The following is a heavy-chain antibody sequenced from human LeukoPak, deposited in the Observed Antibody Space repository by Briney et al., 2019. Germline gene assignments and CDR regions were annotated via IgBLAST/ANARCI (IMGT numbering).Heavy chain of an antibody. D-gene: IGHD3-22*01. Sequence: GASVKVSCKASGYTFTSYGISWVRQAPGQGLEWMEWISAYNGNTNYAQKLQGRVTMTTDTSTSTAYMELRSLRSDDTAVYYCAREEKSYAYDSSGYYFSYYFDYWGQGTLVTVSS. J-gene: IGHJ4*02. CDR1: GYTFTSYG. CDR2: ISAYNGNT. V-gene: IGHV1-18*01. CDR3: AREEKSYAYDSSGYYFSYYFDY.